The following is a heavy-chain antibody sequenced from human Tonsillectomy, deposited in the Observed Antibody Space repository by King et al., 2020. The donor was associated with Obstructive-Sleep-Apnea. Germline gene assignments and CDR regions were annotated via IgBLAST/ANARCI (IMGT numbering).Heavy chain of an antibody. D-gene: IGHD3-22*01. CDR1: GGSISSGGYY. CDR2: IYYSGST. J-gene: IGHJ1*01. Sequence: QLQESGPGLVKPSQTLSLTCTVSGGSISSGGYYWSWIRQHPGKGLEWIGYIYYSGSTYYNPSLKSRVTISVDTSKNQFSLKLSSVTAADTAVYYCARGRRDSSGSYYDGWYFQHWGQGTLVTVSS. V-gene: IGHV4-31*03. CDR3: ARGRRDSSGSYYDGWYFQH.